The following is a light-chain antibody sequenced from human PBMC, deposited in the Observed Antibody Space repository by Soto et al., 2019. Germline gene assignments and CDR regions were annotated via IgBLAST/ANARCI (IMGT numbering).Light chain of an antibody. Sequence: QSVLAQPASVSGSPGQSITISCTGTSSDVGGYNYVSWYQQHPGKAPKLMIYEVSNRPSGVSNRFSGSKSGNTASLTISGLQAEDEADYYSSSYTSSSTIYVFGNGTKVTVL. CDR3: SSYTSSSTIYV. J-gene: IGLJ1*01. CDR2: EVS. V-gene: IGLV2-14*01. CDR1: SSDVGGYNY.